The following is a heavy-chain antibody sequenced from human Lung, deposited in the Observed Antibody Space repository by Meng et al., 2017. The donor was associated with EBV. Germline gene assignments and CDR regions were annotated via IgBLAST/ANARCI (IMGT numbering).Heavy chain of an antibody. Sequence: QVQRRQLWAGLLQPAETLSLPFAVSGGSFRGCYWSWIRQPPGKGLEVIGEINHSGSTNYNPSLKSRVTISVDTSKNQFSLKLSSVTAADTAVYYCAGRPRTTVTRFDYWGQGTLVTVSS. CDR3: AGRPRTTVTRFDY. J-gene: IGHJ4*02. CDR2: INHSGST. D-gene: IGHD4-11*01. V-gene: IGHV4-34*01. CDR1: GGSFRGCY.